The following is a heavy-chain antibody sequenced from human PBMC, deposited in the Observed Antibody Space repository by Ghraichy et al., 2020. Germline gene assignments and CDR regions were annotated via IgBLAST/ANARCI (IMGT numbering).Heavy chain of an antibody. J-gene: IGHJ4*02. CDR1: GGTFSSYA. Sequence: SVKVSCKASGGTFSSYAISWVRQAPGQGLECMGGIIPIFGTANYAQKFQVRVTITADKSKSTAYMGLSSRISEDTAVYYCARWRDYFDYWGQGILVTVSS. V-gene: IGHV1-69*06. CDR3: ARWRDYFDY. CDR2: IIPIFGTA.